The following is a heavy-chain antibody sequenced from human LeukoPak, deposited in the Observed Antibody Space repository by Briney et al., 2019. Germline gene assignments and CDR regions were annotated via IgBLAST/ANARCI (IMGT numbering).Heavy chain of an antibody. J-gene: IGHJ4*02. Sequence: PGGSLRLSCAASGFTFSNAWMSWVRQAPGKGLEWVSSIDNSGRATYYTDSVKGRFTISRDNSKNTLYLQMTSLRDEDTALYYCATILVAAGIGDWGQGTLVTVSS. CDR3: ATILVAAGIGD. CDR2: IDNSGRAT. D-gene: IGHD6-13*01. CDR1: GFTFSNAW. V-gene: IGHV3-23*05.